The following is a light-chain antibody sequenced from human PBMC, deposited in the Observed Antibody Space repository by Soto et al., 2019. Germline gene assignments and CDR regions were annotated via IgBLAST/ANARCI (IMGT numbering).Light chain of an antibody. CDR1: QSVSSN. V-gene: IGKV3-15*01. Sequence: EIVMTHSPSTLSVSPVERATLSCMASQSVSSNLAWYQQKPGQAPRLLIYGASTRATGIPARFSGSGSGTEFTLTISSLQSEDFAVYYCQQYNNWPPITFGQGTRLEIK. CDR2: GAS. CDR3: QQYNNWPPIT. J-gene: IGKJ5*01.